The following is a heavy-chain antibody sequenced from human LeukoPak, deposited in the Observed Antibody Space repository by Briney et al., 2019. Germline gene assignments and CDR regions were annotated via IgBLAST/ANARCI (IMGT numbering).Heavy chain of an antibody. Sequence: SETLSLTCTVSGGSITNYYWSWIRQPPGKGLEWIGYIYYSGSTDYNPSLQSRVTISVDTSKNHFSLKLSSVTAADTAVYYCASLAAAGTIGWFDPWGQGTLVTVSS. CDR1: GGSITNYY. V-gene: IGHV4-59*01. CDR2: IYYSGST. D-gene: IGHD6-13*01. CDR3: ASLAAAGTIGWFDP. J-gene: IGHJ5*02.